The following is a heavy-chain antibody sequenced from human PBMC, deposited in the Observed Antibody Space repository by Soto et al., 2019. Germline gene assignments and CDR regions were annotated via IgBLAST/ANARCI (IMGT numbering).Heavy chain of an antibody. Sequence: ASVKVSCKVSGYTLTELSMHRVRQAPGKGLEWMGGFDPEDGETIYAQKFQGRVTMTEDTSTDTAYMELSSLRSEDTAVYYCATDRLEYGSGSYFDYWGQGTLVTVSS. CDR2: FDPEDGET. V-gene: IGHV1-24*01. CDR1: GYTLTELS. D-gene: IGHD3-10*01. CDR3: ATDRLEYGSGSYFDY. J-gene: IGHJ4*02.